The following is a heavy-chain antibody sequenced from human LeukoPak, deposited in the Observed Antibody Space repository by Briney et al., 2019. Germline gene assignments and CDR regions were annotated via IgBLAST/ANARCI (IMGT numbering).Heavy chain of an antibody. CDR3: AKDKSGGWELLRDHDAFDI. J-gene: IGHJ3*02. V-gene: IGHV3-23*01. D-gene: IGHD1-26*01. CDR1: GFTFSNYA. Sequence: GGSLRLSCAASGFTFSNYAMSWVRQAPGKGLEWVSSISGSGASTYYADSVKGRFTISRDNSKNTLHLQMNSLRAEDTALYYCAKDKSGGWELLRDHDAFDIWGQGTMVTVSS. CDR2: ISGSGAST.